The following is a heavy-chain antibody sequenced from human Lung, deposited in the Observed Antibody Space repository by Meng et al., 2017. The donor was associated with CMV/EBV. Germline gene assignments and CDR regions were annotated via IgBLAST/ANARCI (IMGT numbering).Heavy chain of an antibody. D-gene: IGHD6-19*01. CDR2: VNPISDDT. V-gene: IGHV1-2*06. CDR1: GYSFSGFY. J-gene: IGHJ4*01. CDR3: AKSSDNGWSS. Sequence: VQLVQSGAEVKRPWAPVKIACQASGYSFSGFYLNWARQAPGHGLEWLGRVNPISDDTHLAQKFEGRITVTRGATINTAFMELTRLRPDDTAVYYCAKSSDNGWSSWGPGTLVTVSS.